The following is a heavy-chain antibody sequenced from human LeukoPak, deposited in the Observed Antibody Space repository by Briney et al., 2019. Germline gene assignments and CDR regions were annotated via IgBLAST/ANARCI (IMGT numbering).Heavy chain of an antibody. Sequence: SETLSLTCTVSGGSISSGSYYWSWIRQPAGKGLEWIGRIYTSGSTNYNPSLKSRVTISVDTSKNQSSLKLSSVTAADTAVYYCARDSSYGAFFDYWGQGTLVTVSS. D-gene: IGHD3-16*01. J-gene: IGHJ4*02. CDR2: IYTSGST. V-gene: IGHV4-61*02. CDR3: ARDSSYGAFFDY. CDR1: GGSISSGSYY.